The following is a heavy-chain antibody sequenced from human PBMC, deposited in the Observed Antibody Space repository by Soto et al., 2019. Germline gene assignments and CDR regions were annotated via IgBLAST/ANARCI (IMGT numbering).Heavy chain of an antibody. CDR3: ARDSGEVGFYYYGMDV. V-gene: IGHV3-30-3*01. D-gene: IGHD1-26*01. CDR2: ISYDGSNK. J-gene: IGHJ6*02. Sequence: XGSLRLSCSASGFTFSSYAMHWVRQAPGKGLEWVAVISYDGSNKYYADSVKGRFTISRDNSKNTLYLQMNSLRAEDTAVYYCARDSGEVGFYYYGMDVWGQGTTVTVSS. CDR1: GFTFSSYA.